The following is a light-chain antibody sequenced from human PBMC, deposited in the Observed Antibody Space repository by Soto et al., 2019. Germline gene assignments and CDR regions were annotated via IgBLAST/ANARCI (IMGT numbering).Light chain of an antibody. CDR1: RGHSSNA. J-gene: IGLJ2*01. CDR2: LNSDGSH. V-gene: IGLV4-69*01. Sequence: QPVLTQSPSASASLGASVKLTCTLSRGHSSNAIAWHQQQPEKGPRYLMKLNSDGSHNKGDGIPDRFSGSSSGAERYLTISSLQSEDEADYYCQTWGTGIQVFGGGTKLTVL. CDR3: QTWGTGIQV.